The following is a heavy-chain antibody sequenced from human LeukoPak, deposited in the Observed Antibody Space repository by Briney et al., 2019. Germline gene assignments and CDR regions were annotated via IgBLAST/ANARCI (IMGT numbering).Heavy chain of an antibody. CDR1: GYTFTKYW. Sequence: GESLKISCEGSGYTFTKYWIGWVRQMPGKGLEWMGIIHPGDSHTWYSPSFQGQVTISADKYISIAYLQWSSLKASDTAMYCCARRPGMTAKSWYCDLWGRGTLVTVSS. V-gene: IGHV5-51*01. J-gene: IGHJ2*01. CDR2: IHPGDSHT. CDR3: ARRPGMTAKSWYCDL. D-gene: IGHD2-2*01.